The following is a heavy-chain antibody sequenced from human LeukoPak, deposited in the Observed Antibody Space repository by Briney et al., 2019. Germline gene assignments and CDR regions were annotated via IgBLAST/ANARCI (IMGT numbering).Heavy chain of an antibody. CDR1: GGTFSSYA. CDR2: IIPIFGTA. D-gene: IGHD1-26*01. CDR3: AALYSGSYYASFDI. Sequence: SVKVSCKASGGTFSSYAISWVRQAPGQGREWMGGIIPIFGTANYAQKFQGRVTITTDESTSTAYMELSSLRSEDTAVYYCAALYSGSYYASFDIWGQGTMVTVSS. J-gene: IGHJ3*02. V-gene: IGHV1-69*05.